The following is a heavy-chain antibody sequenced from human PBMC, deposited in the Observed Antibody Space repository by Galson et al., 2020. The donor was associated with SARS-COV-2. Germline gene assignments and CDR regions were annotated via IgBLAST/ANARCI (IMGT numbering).Heavy chain of an antibody. D-gene: IGHD2-15*01. Sequence: SLKISCAASGFTFDDYAMHWVRQAPGKGLEWVSGISWNSGSIGYADSVKGRFTISRDNAKNSLYLQMNSLRAEDTALYYCAKLVVVAATNAFDIWGQGTMVTVSS. CDR2: ISWNSGSI. CDR1: GFTFDDYA. CDR3: AKLVVVAATNAFDI. J-gene: IGHJ3*02. V-gene: IGHV3-9*01.